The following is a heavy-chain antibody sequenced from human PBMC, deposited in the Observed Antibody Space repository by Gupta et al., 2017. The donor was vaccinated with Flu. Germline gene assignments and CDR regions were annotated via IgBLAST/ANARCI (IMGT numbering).Heavy chain of an antibody. CDR3: ARDHKYGGNYYCDD. D-gene: IGHD3-16*01. V-gene: IGHV1-69*06. Sequence: QVQLVQSGAEVKKPGSSVNVSCKVSGDTFNSYGITWVRQAPGQGLEWVGMIIPTCGKTNYAQKYKGRGTISADKSTSTAYMELSRLRTEDTALDDCARDHKYGGNYYCDDWGQGTRVTVSS. CDR2: IIPTCGKT. J-gene: IGHJ4*02. CDR1: GDTFNSYG.